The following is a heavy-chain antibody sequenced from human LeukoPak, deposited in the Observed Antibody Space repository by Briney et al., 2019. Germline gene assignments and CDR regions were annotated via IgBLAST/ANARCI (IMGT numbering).Heavy chain of an antibody. Sequence: GGSLRLSCAASGFTFSSYGIHWVRQAPGKGLEWVAFIRYDGSNKYYADSVKGRFTISRDNSKNTLYLQMNSLRAEDTAVYYCAKDEVVPAARGWFDPWGQGTLVTVSS. CDR3: AKDEVVPAARGWFDP. J-gene: IGHJ5*02. CDR1: GFTFSSYG. CDR2: IRYDGSNK. V-gene: IGHV3-30*02. D-gene: IGHD2-2*01.